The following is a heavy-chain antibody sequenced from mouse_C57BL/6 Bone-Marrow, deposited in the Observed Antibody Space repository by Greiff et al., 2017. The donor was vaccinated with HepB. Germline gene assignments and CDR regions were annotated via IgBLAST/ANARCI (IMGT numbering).Heavy chain of an antibody. D-gene: IGHD1-1*01. V-gene: IGHV1-63*01. J-gene: IGHJ2*01. CDR1: GYTFTNYW. Sequence: QVQLQQSGAELVRPGPSVKMSCKASGYTFTNYWIGWAKQRPGHGLEWIGDIYPGGGYTNYNEKFKGKATLTADKSSSTAYMQFSSLTSEDSAIYYCARRSPYYCGSSYGYWGQGTTLTVSS. CDR3: ARRSPYYCGSSYGY. CDR2: IYPGGGYT.